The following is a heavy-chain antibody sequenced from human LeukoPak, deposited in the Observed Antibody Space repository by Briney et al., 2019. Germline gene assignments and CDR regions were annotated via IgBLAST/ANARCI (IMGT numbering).Heavy chain of an antibody. D-gene: IGHD4-23*01. CDR3: ARDNSVEDTAWWFDP. CDR2: INPNSGGT. V-gene: IGHV1-2*02. Sequence: ASVKVSCKASGYTFTSYYMHWVRQAPGQGLEWMGWINPNSGGTNYAQKFQGRVTMTRDTSISTAYMELSRLRSDDTAVYYCARDNSVEDTAWWFDPWGQGTLVTVS. J-gene: IGHJ5*02. CDR1: GYTFTSYY.